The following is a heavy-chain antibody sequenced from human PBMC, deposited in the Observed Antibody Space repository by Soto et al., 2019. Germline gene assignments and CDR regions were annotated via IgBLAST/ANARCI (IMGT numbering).Heavy chain of an antibody. V-gene: IGHV1-69*13. J-gene: IGHJ5*02. D-gene: IGHD3-10*01. CDR3: ARDTYYYGSGSYYNWFEP. CDR1: GGTFSSYA. Sequence: SVKVSCKASGGTFSSYAISWVRQAPGQGLEWMGGIIPIFGTANYAQKFQGRVTITADESTSTAYMELSSLRSEDTAVYYCARDTYYYGSGSYYNWFEPLGQGTLVTVSS. CDR2: IIPIFGTA.